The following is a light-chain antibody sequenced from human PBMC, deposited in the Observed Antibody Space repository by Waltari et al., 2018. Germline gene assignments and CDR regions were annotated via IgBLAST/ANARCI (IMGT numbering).Light chain of an antibody. V-gene: IGLV2-11*01. CDR2: DVT. Sequence: QSALTQPRSVSGSPGQSVTISCTGTSSDVGAYNFVSWSQHHPGKAPKLRIFDVTRRPSGVPARFSGSKSGNTASLTVSGIQAEEEADYYCCSYAGNYFFILFGGGTTLTVL. CDR1: SSDVGAYNF. CDR3: CSYAGNYFFIL. J-gene: IGLJ3*02.